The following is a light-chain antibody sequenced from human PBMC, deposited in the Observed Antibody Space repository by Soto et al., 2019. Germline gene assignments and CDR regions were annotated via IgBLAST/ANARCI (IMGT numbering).Light chain of an antibody. V-gene: IGKV4-1*01. J-gene: IGKJ1*01. Sequence: DIVMTQSPDSLAVSLGERATINCKSSQSVLYSPNNKNYLAWYQQRPGQPPKLLIYWASTRESGVPDRFTDSGSGTDFTLTISSLQAEDVAVYYCQQYYNNPRSFAQGTMVEIK. CDR1: QSVLYSPNNKNY. CDR2: WAS. CDR3: QQYYNNPRS.